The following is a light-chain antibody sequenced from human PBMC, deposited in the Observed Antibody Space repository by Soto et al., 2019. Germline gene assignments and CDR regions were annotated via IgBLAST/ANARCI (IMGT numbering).Light chain of an antibody. CDR3: CSYAGSNTAV. CDR1: SSDVGRYNY. V-gene: IGLV2-11*01. J-gene: IGLJ2*01. Sequence: QSALTQPRSVSGSPGQSVTISCTGTSSDVGRYNYVSWYQQHPGKAPRLMIYDVSNRPSGVPDRFSGSKSGNTASLTISGLQAEDEADYYCCSYAGSNTAVFGGGTQLTVL. CDR2: DVS.